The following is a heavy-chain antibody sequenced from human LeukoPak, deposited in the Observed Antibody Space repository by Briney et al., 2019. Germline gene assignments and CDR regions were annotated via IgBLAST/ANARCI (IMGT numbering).Heavy chain of an antibody. V-gene: IGHV3-48*01. CDR2: IDSRGTTV. D-gene: IGHD3-10*01. J-gene: IGHJ5*01. CDR3: ARELYSSGKSLDS. Sequence: GGSLRLSCAASGFTFSTYSMNWVRQAPGKGVEWVSYIDSRGTTVYYADSVKGRLTISRDNAENSLYLQMNSLRAEDTAVYYCARELYSSGKSLDSWGQGRLVTVSS. CDR1: GFTFSTYS.